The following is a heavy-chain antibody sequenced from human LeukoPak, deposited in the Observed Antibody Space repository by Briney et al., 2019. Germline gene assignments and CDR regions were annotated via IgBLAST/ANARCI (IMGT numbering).Heavy chain of an antibody. J-gene: IGHJ4*02. CDR2: ISGSGGST. V-gene: IGHV3-23*01. D-gene: IGHD1-26*01. Sequence: GGSLRLSCVGFGFTFRSHGMNWVRQAPGKGLEWVSAISGSGGSTYYADSVKGRFTISRDNSKNTLYLQMNSLRAEDTAVYYCAKYSGSYSVDYWGQGTLVTVSS. CDR3: AKYSGSYSVDY. CDR1: GFTFRSHG.